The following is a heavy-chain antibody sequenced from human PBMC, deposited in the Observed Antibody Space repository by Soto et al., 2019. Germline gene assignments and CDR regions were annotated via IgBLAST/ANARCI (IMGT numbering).Heavy chain of an antibody. Sequence: QVQLVESGGGVVQPGRSLRLSCAASGFTFSSYGMHWVRQAPGKGLEWVAVISYDGSNKYYADSVKGRFTISRDNSKNTRYLQMNGLRPEAPALNYCANLRRQLAETSSSSGMAAGAQG. CDR1: GFTFSSYG. V-gene: IGHV3-30*18. CDR3: ANLRRQLAETSSSSGMAA. D-gene: IGHD2-2*01. J-gene: IGHJ6*02. CDR2: ISYDGSNK.